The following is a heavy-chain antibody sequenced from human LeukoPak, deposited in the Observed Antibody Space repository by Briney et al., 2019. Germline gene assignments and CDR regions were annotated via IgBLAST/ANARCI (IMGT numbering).Heavy chain of an antibody. D-gene: IGHD3-3*01. J-gene: IGHJ4*02. Sequence: GGSLRLSCVASGLAFSSYSMHWVRQAPGKGLEWVGVISYDGSDEYYTDSVKGRFTISRDNSKDTVYLQMNSLRADDTAVYYCARDFTPEWFDIHWGQGTLVTVS. CDR1: GLAFSSYS. CDR3: ARDFTPEWFDIH. V-gene: IGHV3-30*04. CDR2: ISYDGSDE.